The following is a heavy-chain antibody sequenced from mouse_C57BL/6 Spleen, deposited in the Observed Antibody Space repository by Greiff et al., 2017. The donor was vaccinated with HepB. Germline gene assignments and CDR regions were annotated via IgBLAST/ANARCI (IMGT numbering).Heavy chain of an antibody. CDR2: ISYDGSN. J-gene: IGHJ4*01. V-gene: IGHV3-6*01. D-gene: IGHD2-4*01. Sequence: EVQLQQSGPGLVKPSQSLSLTCSVTGYSITSGYYWNWIRQFPGNKLEWMGYISYDGSNNYNPSLKNRISITRDTSKNQFFLKLNSVTTEDTATYYCARDGDYDDAMDYWGQGTSVTVSS. CDR1: GYSITSGYY. CDR3: ARDGDYDDAMDY.